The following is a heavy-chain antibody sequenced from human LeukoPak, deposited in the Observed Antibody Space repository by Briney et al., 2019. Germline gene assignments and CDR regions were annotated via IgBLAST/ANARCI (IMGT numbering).Heavy chain of an antibody. Sequence: PGGSLRLSCAASGFTFSNYAMSWVRQAPGKGLEWVSSISDSGGSTYYADSVKGRFTISRDNSKNTLYLQMNSLRAEDTAVYYCAKAWYYYDSSGYYYTWGQGTLVTVSS. CDR2: ISDSGGST. D-gene: IGHD3-22*01. CDR1: GFTFSNYA. V-gene: IGHV3-23*01. J-gene: IGHJ4*02. CDR3: AKAWYYYDSSGYYYT.